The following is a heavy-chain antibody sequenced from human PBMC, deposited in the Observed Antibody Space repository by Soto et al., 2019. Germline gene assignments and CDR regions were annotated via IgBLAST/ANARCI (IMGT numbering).Heavy chain of an antibody. CDR2: IYSGGST. Sequence: PVGSLRLSCAASGVPVSSNYMSWVRQAPGKGLEWVSVIYSGGSTYYADSVKGRFTISRDNSKNTLYLQMNSLRAEDTAVYYCARDQLIAAAVADYYYYGMDVWGQGTTGTVA. J-gene: IGHJ6*02. V-gene: IGHV3-53*01. D-gene: IGHD6-13*01. CDR3: ARDQLIAAAVADYYYYGMDV. CDR1: GVPVSSNY.